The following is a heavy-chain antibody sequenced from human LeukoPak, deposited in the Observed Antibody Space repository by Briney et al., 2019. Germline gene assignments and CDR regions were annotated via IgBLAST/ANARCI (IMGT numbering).Heavy chain of an antibody. D-gene: IGHD3-16*01. J-gene: IGHJ4*02. CDR3: TTCGGGGYGFDY. V-gene: IGHV4-59*08. CDR2: IYYTGST. Sequence: SETLSLTCTVSDGSISSYYWSWIRQPPGKGLEWIGYIYYTGSTKYNPSLKSRVTISVDKSKNQIFLRLSSVTAADTAVYYCTTCGGGGYGFDYWGQGTLVAVSS. CDR1: DGSISSYY.